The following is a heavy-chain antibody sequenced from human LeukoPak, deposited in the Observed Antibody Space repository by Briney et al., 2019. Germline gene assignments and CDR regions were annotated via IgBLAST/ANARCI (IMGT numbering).Heavy chain of an antibody. CDR2: MNPNSGNT. CDR3: ARDLFYSVSGTYYNVGRVFNY. V-gene: IGHV1-8*01. Sequence: GASVKVSCKASGYTFTSYDINWVRQATGQGLEWMGWMNPNSGNTNYAQKFQGRVTMTRDTSITTAYMELTSLRSDDTAVYYCARDLFYSVSGTYYNVGRVFNYWGQGTLVTVSS. CDR1: GYTFTSYD. D-gene: IGHD3-10*01. J-gene: IGHJ4*02.